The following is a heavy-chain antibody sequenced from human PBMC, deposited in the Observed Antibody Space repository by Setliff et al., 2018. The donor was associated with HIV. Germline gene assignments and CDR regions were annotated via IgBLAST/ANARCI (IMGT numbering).Heavy chain of an antibody. CDR2: IHYSGIT. J-gene: IGHJ3*01. CDR1: RDSINGHW. D-gene: IGHD2-2*01. Sequence: SETLSLTCTVSRDSINGHWWSWIRQPPGKGLEWTGSIHYSGITHYNPSLKSRLTMSVDTSKNQVSLKLTSVTAADTAVYYCARHNCGTTACYGVVVWGQGTMVTVSS. V-gene: IGHV4-59*11. CDR3: ARHNCGTTACYGVVV.